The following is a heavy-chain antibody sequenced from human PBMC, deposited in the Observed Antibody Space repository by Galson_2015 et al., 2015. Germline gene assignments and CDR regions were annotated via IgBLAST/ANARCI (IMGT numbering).Heavy chain of an antibody. CDR2: IGTGGDT. Sequence: SLRLSCAASGFTLRSYDMHWVRQTTGKGLEWVSDIGTGGDTYYQDSVKGRFTISRESAKNSLYLQMNSLRAGDTAVYYCTRGGVRVSGYDEFDYWGQGTLVTVSS. D-gene: IGHD5-12*01. J-gene: IGHJ4*02. V-gene: IGHV3-13*01. CDR1: GFTLRSYD. CDR3: TRGGVRVSGYDEFDY.